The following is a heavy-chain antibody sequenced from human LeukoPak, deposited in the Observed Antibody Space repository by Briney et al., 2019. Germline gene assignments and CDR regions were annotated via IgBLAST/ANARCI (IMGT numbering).Heavy chain of an antibody. CDR2: ISSSGSII. D-gene: IGHD2-15*01. CDR1: GFTFSDYY. V-gene: IGHV3-11*01. J-gene: IGHJ4*02. CDR3: ARDYWCSGGSCALY. Sequence: GGALRLSCAASGFTFSDYYMSWIRQAPGKGLEWVSYISSSGSIIYYADSVKGRFTISRDNAKNSLYLQMNSLRAEDTAVYYCARDYWCSGGSCALYWGQGTLVTVSS.